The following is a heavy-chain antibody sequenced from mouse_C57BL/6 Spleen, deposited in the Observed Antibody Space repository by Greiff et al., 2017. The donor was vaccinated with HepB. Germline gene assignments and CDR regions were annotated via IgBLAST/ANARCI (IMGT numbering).Heavy chain of an antibody. CDR1: GYTFTSYW. J-gene: IGHJ4*01. CDR3: ARRGIFSTTVVGGAMDY. D-gene: IGHD1-1*01. V-gene: IGHV1-72*01. CDR2: IDPNSGGT. Sequence: VQLQQSGAELVKPGASVKLSCKASGYTFTSYWMHWVKQRPGRGLEWIGRIDPNSGGTKYNEKFKSKATLTVDKPSSTAYMQLSSLTSEDSAVYYCARRGIFSTTVVGGAMDYWGQGTSVTVSS.